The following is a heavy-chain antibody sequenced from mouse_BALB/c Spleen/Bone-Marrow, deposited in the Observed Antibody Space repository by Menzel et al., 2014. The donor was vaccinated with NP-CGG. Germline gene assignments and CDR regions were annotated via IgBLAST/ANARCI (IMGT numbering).Heavy chain of an antibody. J-gene: IGHJ2*03. CDR3: AIVLYFDY. Sequence: VQLQQSGGGLVQPGGSLKLSCAASGFTFSSYGMSWVRQTPDKRLELVATINSNGGSTYYPDSVKGRFTISRDNAKNTLYLQMSSLKSEDTAMYYCAIVLYFDYWRQCTRLPFTS. V-gene: IGHV5-6-3*01. CDR2: INSNGGST. CDR1: GFTFSSYG.